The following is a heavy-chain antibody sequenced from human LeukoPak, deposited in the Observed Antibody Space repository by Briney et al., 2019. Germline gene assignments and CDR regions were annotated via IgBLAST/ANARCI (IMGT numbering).Heavy chain of an antibody. CDR3: AREYPTMVRGGTSPLGP. Sequence: GASVKVSCKASGGIFSSYAISWVRQAPGQGLEWMGRIIPILGIANYAQKFQGRVTITADESTSTAYMELSSLRSEDTAVYYCAREYPTMVRGGTSPLGPWGQGTLVTVSS. D-gene: IGHD3-10*01. CDR1: GGIFSSYA. V-gene: IGHV1-69*04. CDR2: IIPILGIA. J-gene: IGHJ5*02.